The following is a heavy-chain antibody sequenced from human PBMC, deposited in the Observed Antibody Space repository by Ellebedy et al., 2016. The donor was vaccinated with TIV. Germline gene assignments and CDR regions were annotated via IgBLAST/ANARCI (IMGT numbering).Heavy chain of an antibody. CDR1: GFTFSSYG. Sequence: GGSLRLSXAASGFTFSSYGMHWVRQAPGKGLEWVSVISGSGGSTYYADSVKGRFTISRDNSKNTLYLQMNSLRAEDTAVYYCAKGSSLMIVDYMDVWGKGTTVTVSS. CDR3: AKGSSLMIVDYMDV. J-gene: IGHJ6*03. D-gene: IGHD3-22*01. CDR2: ISGSGGST. V-gene: IGHV3-23*01.